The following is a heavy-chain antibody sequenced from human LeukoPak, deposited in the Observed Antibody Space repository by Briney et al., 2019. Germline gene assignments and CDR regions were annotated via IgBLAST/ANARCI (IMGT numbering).Heavy chain of an antibody. J-gene: IGHJ4*02. CDR1: GFTFSSYA. D-gene: IGHD6-6*01. Sequence: GGSLRLSCAASGFTFSSYAMHWVRQAPGKGLEWVAVISYDGSNKYYADSVKGRFTISRDNSKNTLYLQMNSLRAEDTAVYYWARDSSLDYWGQGTLVTV. V-gene: IGHV3-30-3*01. CDR2: ISYDGSNK. CDR3: ARDSSLDY.